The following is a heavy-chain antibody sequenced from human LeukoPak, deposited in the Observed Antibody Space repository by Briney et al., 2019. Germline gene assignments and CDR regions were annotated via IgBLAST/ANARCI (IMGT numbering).Heavy chain of an antibody. J-gene: IGHJ4*02. CDR1: GYTSSDYG. CDR2: ISTNNGNT. Sequence: GASVKVSCKSSGYTSSDYGISWMRQAPGQGLEWMGWISTNNGNTNYAQQFQGRVTMTTDTSTSTAYMELRSLKSDDTAVYYCARVEAVAGFQYYFDYWGQGTLVTVSS. CDR3: ARVEAVAGFQYYFDY. D-gene: IGHD6-19*01. V-gene: IGHV1-18*01.